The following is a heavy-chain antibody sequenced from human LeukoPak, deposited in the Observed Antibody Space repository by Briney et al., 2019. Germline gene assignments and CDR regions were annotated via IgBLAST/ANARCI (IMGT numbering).Heavy chain of an antibody. CDR3: ASAARGYYFDY. J-gene: IGHJ4*02. D-gene: IGHD2-15*01. CDR1: GGSISSGDYY. Sequence: SQTLSLTCTVSGGSISSGDYYWSWIRQPPGKGLEWIGYIYYSGSTYYNPSLRSRVTISVDTSKNQFSLKLSSVTAADTAVYYCASAARGYYFDYWGQGTLVTVSS. V-gene: IGHV4-30-4*01. CDR2: IYYSGST.